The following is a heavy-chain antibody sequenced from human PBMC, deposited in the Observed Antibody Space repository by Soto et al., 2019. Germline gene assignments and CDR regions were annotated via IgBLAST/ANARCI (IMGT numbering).Heavy chain of an antibody. J-gene: IGHJ4*02. D-gene: IGHD1-1*01. CDR2: INHSGST. Sequence: SETLSLTCAVYGGSFSGYYWSWIRQPPGKGLEWIGEINHSGSTNYNPSLKSRVTISVDTSKNQFSLKLSSVTAADTAVYYCARGRGQLERDFDGWGQGTLVTVSS. CDR3: ARGRGQLERDFDG. V-gene: IGHV4-34*01. CDR1: GGSFSGYY.